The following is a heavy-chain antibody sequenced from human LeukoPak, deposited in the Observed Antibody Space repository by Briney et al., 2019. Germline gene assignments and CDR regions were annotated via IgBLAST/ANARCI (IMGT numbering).Heavy chain of an antibody. CDR3: ARLADCSSSSCRSFDY. CDR2: INPNSGFT. V-gene: IGHV1-2*02. J-gene: IGHJ4*02. CDR1: VYPFTGYY. Sequence: ASVKVPCKASVYPFTGYYLHWVRQAPGQGLEWMGWINPNSGFTNYAQKFQGRVTMTRDTSISTAYMELSRLRSDDTAVYYCARLADCSSSSCRSFDYWGQGTLVTVSS. D-gene: IGHD2-2*01.